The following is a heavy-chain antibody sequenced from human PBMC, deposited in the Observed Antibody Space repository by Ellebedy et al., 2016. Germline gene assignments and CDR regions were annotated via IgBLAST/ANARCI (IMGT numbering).Heavy chain of an antibody. CDR3: ARRYAGYDSRLNY. Sequence: SETLSLTCTVSGGSISSSSYYWGWIRQPPGKGLEWIGSVYYSGSAYYNPSLKSRVTMSVDTSKNQFSLNLRSVTAADTAVYYCARRYAGYDSRLNYWGQGTLVTVSS. V-gene: IGHV4-39*07. J-gene: IGHJ4*02. CDR2: VYYSGSA. D-gene: IGHD5-12*01. CDR1: GGSISSSSYY.